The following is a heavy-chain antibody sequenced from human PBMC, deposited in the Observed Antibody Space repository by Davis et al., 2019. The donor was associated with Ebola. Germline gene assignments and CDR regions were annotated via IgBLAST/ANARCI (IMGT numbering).Heavy chain of an antibody. CDR3: ARGAGWADPNWFDP. CDR2: IYYSGST. CDR1: GDSISSSSFY. J-gene: IGHJ5*02. Sequence: PSETLSHTCTVSGDSISSSSFYWGWIRQPPGKGLEWIGNIYYSGSTYYNPSLKSRVPISVATSKNQFSLKLSAVTAADTAVYYCARGAGWADPNWFDPWGQGTLVTVSS. V-gene: IGHV4-39*07. D-gene: IGHD1-26*01.